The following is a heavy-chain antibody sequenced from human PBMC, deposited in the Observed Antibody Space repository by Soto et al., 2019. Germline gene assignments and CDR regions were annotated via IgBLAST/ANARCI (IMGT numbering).Heavy chain of an antibody. Sequence: WETLSLTCTVSGISVSTSDYYWGWVRQPPGKGLDWIGNIYYSGSTFYNPSLRSRVTISVDTSKNQFSLKLNSVTAADTAVYFCAGFVVPASRNSDFDYWGQGTLVTVSS. CDR3: AGFVVPASRNSDFDY. CDR2: IYYSGST. D-gene: IGHD2-15*01. J-gene: IGHJ4*02. CDR1: GISVSTSDYY. V-gene: IGHV4-39*01.